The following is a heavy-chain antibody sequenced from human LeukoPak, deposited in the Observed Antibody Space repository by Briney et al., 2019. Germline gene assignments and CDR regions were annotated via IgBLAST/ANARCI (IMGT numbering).Heavy chain of an antibody. CDR1: GGSFGGYF. CDR3: ARGPPLAYYGTGGYYFFDY. CDR2: VNHSGST. V-gene: IGHV4-34*01. D-gene: IGHD3-22*01. J-gene: IGHJ4*02. Sequence: PSETLSLTCSAYGGSFGGYFWSWIRQPPGEGLGWMGEVNHSGSTNYNPSLKSRVTISVDTSRTQFSLNLRSVTAADTAVYYCARGPPLAYYGTGGYYFFDYWGQGILVTVSP.